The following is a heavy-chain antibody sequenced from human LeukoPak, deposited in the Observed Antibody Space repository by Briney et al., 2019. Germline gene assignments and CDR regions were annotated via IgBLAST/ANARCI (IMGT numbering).Heavy chain of an antibody. CDR1: GGSISSSSYY. D-gene: IGHD3-22*01. J-gene: IGHJ3*02. CDR2: IYYSGST. Sequence: PSETLSLTCTVSGGSISSSSYYWGWIRQPPGKGLEWIGSIYYSGSTYYNPSLKSRVTISVDTSKNQFSLKLSSVTAADTAVYYCARVMVFNYYDSSGLEAFDIWGQGTMVTVSS. V-gene: IGHV4-39*07. CDR3: ARVMVFNYYDSSGLEAFDI.